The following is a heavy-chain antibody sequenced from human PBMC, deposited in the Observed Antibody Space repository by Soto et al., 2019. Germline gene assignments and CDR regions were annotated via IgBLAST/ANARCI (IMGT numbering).Heavy chain of an antibody. J-gene: IGHJ4*02. CDR2: KKQDGSEE. V-gene: IGHV3-7*01. D-gene: IGHD5-18*01. Sequence: GGSLRLSCAASGFSISRYWMSWVRQAPGKGLEWVADKKQDGSEEYYVDSVKGRFTVSRDNAKNSLYLQLTSLRVEDTALYYCARGGFSYGTGIEHWGQGTLVTVSS. CDR3: ARGGFSYGTGIEH. CDR1: GFSISRYW.